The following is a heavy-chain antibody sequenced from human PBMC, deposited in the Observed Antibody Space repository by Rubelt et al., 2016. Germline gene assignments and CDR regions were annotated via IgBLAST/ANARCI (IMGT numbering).Heavy chain of an antibody. CDR1: GYTFTSYA. CDR2: IHAGNGNT. Sequence: QVQLVQSGAEVKKPGASVKVSCKASGYTFTSYALHWVRQAPGQRLEWMGWIHAGNGNTKYSQKFQGRVTITRDPSASTAYMELSSLRSEDTAVYYCARSKDTAMVTDADWYFDLWGRGTLVTVSS. D-gene: IGHD5-18*01. V-gene: IGHV1-3*01. CDR3: ARSKDTAMVTDADWYFDL. J-gene: IGHJ2*01.